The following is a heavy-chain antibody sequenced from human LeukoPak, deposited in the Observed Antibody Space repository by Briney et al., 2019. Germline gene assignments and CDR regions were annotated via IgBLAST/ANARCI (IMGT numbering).Heavy chain of an antibody. V-gene: IGHV3-21*01. Sequence: PGGSLRLSCAASGFTFRSFWMNWVRQAPGKGLEWVSSISSSSSYIYYADSVKGRFTISRDNAKNSLYLQMNSLRAEDTAVYYCARVGEIGDAFDIWGQGTMVTVSS. CDR3: ARVGEIGDAFDI. CDR2: ISSSSSYI. J-gene: IGHJ3*02. D-gene: IGHD3-10*01. CDR1: GFTFRSFW.